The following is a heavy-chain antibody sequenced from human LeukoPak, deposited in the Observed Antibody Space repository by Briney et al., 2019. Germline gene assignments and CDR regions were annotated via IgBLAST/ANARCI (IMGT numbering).Heavy chain of an antibody. CDR1: GGSISSYY. D-gene: IGHD6-13*01. Sequence: PSETLSLTCTVSGGSISSYYWSWIRQPPGKGLEWIGYIYYSGSTYYNPSLKSRVTISVDTSKNQFSLKLSSMTAADTAVYYCARDSSSWSFDYWGQGTLVTVSS. CDR2: IYYSGST. J-gene: IGHJ4*02. V-gene: IGHV4-59*06. CDR3: ARDSSSWSFDY.